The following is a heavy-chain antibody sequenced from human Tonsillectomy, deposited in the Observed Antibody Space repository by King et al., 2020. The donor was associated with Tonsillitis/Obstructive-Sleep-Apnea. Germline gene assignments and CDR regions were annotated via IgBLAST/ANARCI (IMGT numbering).Heavy chain of an antibody. CDR1: GFTFSNYG. J-gene: IGHJ4*02. CDR2: IWYDGSNK. V-gene: IGHV3-33*01. Sequence: VQLVESGGGVVQPGTSLRLSCAASGFTFSNYGMHWVRQAPGKGLEWVAVIWYDGSNKYYADSVKGRFTISRDNSKNTLFLQMNSLRAEDTAMYYCARGLYGSRGFPDFWGQGTLGTGSS. CDR3: ARGLYGSRGFPDF. D-gene: IGHD3-22*01.